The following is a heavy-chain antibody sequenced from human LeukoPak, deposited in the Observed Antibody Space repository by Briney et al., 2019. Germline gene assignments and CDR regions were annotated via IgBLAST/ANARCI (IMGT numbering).Heavy chain of an antibody. CDR2: INAGNGNT. Sequence: ASVKVSCKASGYTFTSYAMHWVRQAPGQRLEWMGWINAGNGNTKYSQKFQGRVTITRNTSISTAYMELSSLRSEDTAVYYCARGLSRYSSSLEVDDWGQGTLVTVSS. J-gene: IGHJ4*02. D-gene: IGHD6-6*01. V-gene: IGHV1-3*01. CDR3: ARGLSRYSSSLEVDD. CDR1: GYTFTSYA.